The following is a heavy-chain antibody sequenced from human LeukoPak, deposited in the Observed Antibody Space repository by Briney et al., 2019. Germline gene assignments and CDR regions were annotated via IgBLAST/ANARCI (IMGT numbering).Heavy chain of an antibody. CDR1: GGSISSGDYY. Sequence: PSETLSLTCTVSGGSISSGDYYWSWIRQPPGKGLESIGYIYYSGSTYYNPSLKSRVTISVDTSKNQFSLKLSSVTAADTAVYHCARDGYYGSGSPHYMDVWGKGTTVTVSS. CDR3: ARDGYYGSGSPHYMDV. V-gene: IGHV4-30-4*08. D-gene: IGHD3-10*01. CDR2: IYYSGST. J-gene: IGHJ6*03.